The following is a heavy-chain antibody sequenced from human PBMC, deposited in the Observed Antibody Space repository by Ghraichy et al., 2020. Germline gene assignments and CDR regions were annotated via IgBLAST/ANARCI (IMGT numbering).Heavy chain of an antibody. CDR3: ARVPLPHNREPGDFDY. CDR1: GGSISSGGYY. D-gene: IGHD1-14*01. Sequence: LRLSCTVSGGSISSGGYYWSWIRQHPGKGLEWIGYIYYSGSTYYNPSLKSRVTISVDTSKNQFSLKLSSVTAADTAVYYCARVPLPHNREPGDFDYWGQGTRVTVSS. V-gene: IGHV4-31*03. J-gene: IGHJ4*02. CDR2: IYYSGST.